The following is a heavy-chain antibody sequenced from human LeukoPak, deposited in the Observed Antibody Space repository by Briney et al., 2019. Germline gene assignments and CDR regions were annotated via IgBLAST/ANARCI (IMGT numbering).Heavy chain of an antibody. J-gene: IGHJ4*02. CDR3: LRDLTYGGISSPDC. V-gene: IGHV1-2*02. Sequence: ASVKVSCKASGYTFTGYYMHWVRQAPGQGLEWMGWINPNNGGTTYAQKFQGRVTMTRDTSISTAYMELGRLTSDDTAMYFCLRDLTYGGISSPDCWGQGTLVTVSS. CDR1: GYTFTGYY. D-gene: IGHD1-26*01. CDR2: INPNNGGT.